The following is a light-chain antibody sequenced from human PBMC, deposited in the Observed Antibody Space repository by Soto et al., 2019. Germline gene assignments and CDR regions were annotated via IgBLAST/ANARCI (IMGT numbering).Light chain of an antibody. J-gene: IGKJ1*01. CDR2: DAS. CDR1: QYITNR. CDR3: QHYGGMWT. V-gene: IGKV1-5*01. Sequence: DIQITQSPSTLSASVGDRVIITCRANQYITNRLAWYQQTAGKAPKVLIYDASNLEYGVPSRFSGSGFGTEFTLTISSLQPDDFAAYYCQHYGGMWTFGQGTKVDIK.